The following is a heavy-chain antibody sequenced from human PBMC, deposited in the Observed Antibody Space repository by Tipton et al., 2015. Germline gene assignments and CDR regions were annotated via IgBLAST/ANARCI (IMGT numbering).Heavy chain of an antibody. D-gene: IGHD1-26*01. Sequence: SLRLSCAASGFTFSSYAMSWVRQAPGKGLEWVSAISGGGDSTYYAVSVKGRFTISRDNSKDTLDLQMNSLRAEDTAVYYCARDIVDFDSWGQGTLVTVSS. CDR3: ARDIVDFDS. CDR2: ISGGGDST. CDR1: GFTFSSYA. V-gene: IGHV3-23*01. J-gene: IGHJ4*02.